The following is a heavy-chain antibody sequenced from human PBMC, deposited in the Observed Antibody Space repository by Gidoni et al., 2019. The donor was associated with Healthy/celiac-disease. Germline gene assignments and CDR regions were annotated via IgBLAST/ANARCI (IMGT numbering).Heavy chain of an antibody. Sequence: EVQLVESGGGLVQPGGSLRLSCAASGFTVSRNYMSWVRQAPGKGLEWVSVIYSGGSTYYADSVKGRFTISRDNSKNTLYLQMNSLRAEDTAVYYCARGNYTWIQLWPDDYYYGMDVWGQGTTVTVSS. CDR1: GFTVSRNY. CDR2: IYSGGST. V-gene: IGHV3-66*01. J-gene: IGHJ6*02. D-gene: IGHD5-18*01. CDR3: ARGNYTWIQLWPDDYYYGMDV.